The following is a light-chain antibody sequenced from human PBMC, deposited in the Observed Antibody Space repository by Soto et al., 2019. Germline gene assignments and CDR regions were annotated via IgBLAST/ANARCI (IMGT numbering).Light chain of an antibody. V-gene: IGKV1-39*01. CDR2: VAS. Sequence: DIQMTQSLSSLSASVGDRVTITCRASQSISNSLSWYQQKPGKAPNFLIYVASTLQSGVPSRFSGSGSGTHFTLTISRLQPEDVATYFCQQTFSPPYTFGQGTKLEIK. CDR1: QSISNS. CDR3: QQTFSPPYT. J-gene: IGKJ2*01.